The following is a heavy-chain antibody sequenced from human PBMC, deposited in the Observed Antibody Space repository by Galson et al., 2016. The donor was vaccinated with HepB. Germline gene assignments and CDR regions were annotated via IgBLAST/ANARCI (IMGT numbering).Heavy chain of an antibody. CDR2: IFYDGSA. D-gene: IGHD3-9*01. CDR3: AREYDILTGPYFDY. V-gene: IGHV4-61*08. Sequence: SETLSLTCAVSGASITSGGYSWTWIRQAPGKGLEYIGYIFYDGSANYNPSLLGRVTISVDMSKNRFSLKLNSVTAADTAVYYCAREYDILTGPYFDYWGQGILVTVSS. CDR1: GASITSGGYS. J-gene: IGHJ4*02.